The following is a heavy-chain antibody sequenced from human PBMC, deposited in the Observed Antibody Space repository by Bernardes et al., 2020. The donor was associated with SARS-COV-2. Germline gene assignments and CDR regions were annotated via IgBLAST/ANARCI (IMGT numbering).Heavy chain of an antibody. D-gene: IGHD3-3*02. CDR3: ARSAFISGQNYFFDY. Sequence: GSVRLSCTASGFTFSSYWMHWVRHAPGKGLVWVSRINTDGSSSNYADFVKGRFTISRDNAKNTLYLQMNSLRAEDTAVYYCARSAFISGQNYFFDYWDQGSLVTVSS. CDR1: GFTFSSYW. V-gene: IGHV3-74*01. J-gene: IGHJ4*02. CDR2: INTDGSSS.